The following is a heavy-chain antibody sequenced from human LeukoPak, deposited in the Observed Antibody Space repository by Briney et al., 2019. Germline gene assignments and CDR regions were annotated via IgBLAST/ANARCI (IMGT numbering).Heavy chain of an antibody. CDR2: INPNSGGT. CDR3: ARGLTVRGVILYYFDY. Sequence: EASVKVSCKAPGYTFTGYYMHWVRQAPGQGLEWMGWINPNSGGTNYAQKFQGRVTMTRDTSISTAYMELSRLRSDDTAVYYCARGLTVRGVILYYFDYWGQGTLVTVSS. V-gene: IGHV1-2*02. CDR1: GYTFTGYY. D-gene: IGHD3-10*02. J-gene: IGHJ4*02.